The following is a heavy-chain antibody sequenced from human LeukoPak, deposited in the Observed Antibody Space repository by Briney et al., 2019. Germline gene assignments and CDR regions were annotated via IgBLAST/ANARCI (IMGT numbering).Heavy chain of an antibody. CDR1: GFSLSTSGVG. V-gene: IGHV2-5*01. CDR3: AHSHFVLRFLEWLPYFDY. CDR2: IYWNDDK. D-gene: IGHD3-3*01. J-gene: IGHJ4*02. Sequence: KESGPTLVKPTQALTLTCTFSGFSLSTSGVGVGWIRQPPGKALEWLALIYWNDDKRYSPSLKSRLTITKDTSKNQVVLTMTNMDPVDTATYYCAHSHFVLRFLEWLPYFDYWGQGTLVTVSS.